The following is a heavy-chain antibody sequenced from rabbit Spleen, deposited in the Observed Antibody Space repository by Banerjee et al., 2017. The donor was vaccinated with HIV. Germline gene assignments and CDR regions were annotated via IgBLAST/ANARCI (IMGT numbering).Heavy chain of an antibody. CDR2: IRGANSGDI. V-gene: IGHV1S45*01. CDR3: ARDVQGGSDWTFNL. CDR1: GFSFSNSYW. Sequence: QEQLEESGGDLVKPEGSLTLTCTASGFSFSNSYWICWVRQPPGKRPEWIGCIRGANSGDIWYANWATGRFTISKTSPTTVTLQMTSLIVADTATYFCARDVQGGSDWTFNLWGPGTLVTVS. J-gene: IGHJ4*01. D-gene: IGHD8-1*01.